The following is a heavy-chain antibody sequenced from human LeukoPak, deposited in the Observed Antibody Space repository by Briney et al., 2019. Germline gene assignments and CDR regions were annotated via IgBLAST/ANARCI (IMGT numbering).Heavy chain of an antibody. V-gene: IGHV4-39*01. CDR1: GDSITSSSYY. CDR3: ARRNYGGEIDY. D-gene: IGHD4-23*01. CDR2: FYYSGST. Sequence: PSETLCLTCTVSGDSITSSSYYWAWIRQPPGKGLEWIGSFYYSGSTYYSPSLKSRVTISVDTSKNQFSLKLSSVTAADTAVYYCARRNYGGEIDYWGQGYLVTVSS. J-gene: IGHJ4*02.